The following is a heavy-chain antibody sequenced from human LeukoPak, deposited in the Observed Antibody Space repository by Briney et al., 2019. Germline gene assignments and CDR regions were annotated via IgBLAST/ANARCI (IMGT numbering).Heavy chain of an antibody. CDR1: GYNFTSHG. Sequence: ASVKVSCKASGYNFTSHGISWVRQAPGQGLEWMGWISAYNGNTNYAQKLQGRVTMTTDTSTSTAYMELRSLRSDDTAVYYCARDHFHYYDSSGYSGDAFDIWGQGTMVTVSS. CDR2: ISAYNGNT. D-gene: IGHD3-22*01. J-gene: IGHJ3*02. CDR3: ARDHFHYYDSSGYSGDAFDI. V-gene: IGHV1-18*01.